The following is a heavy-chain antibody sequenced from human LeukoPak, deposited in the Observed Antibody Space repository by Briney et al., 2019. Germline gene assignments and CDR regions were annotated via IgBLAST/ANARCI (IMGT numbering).Heavy chain of an antibody. J-gene: IGHJ4*02. CDR3: ARRRGYYFDY. CDR2: IYYSGST. Sequence: NPSETLSLTCSVSGGSISSSSYYWGWIRQPPGKGLEWIGSIYYSGSTYYNPSLKSRDTISVDTSKNQFSLKLSSVTAADTAVYYCARRRGYYFDYWGQGTLVTVSS. V-gene: IGHV4-39*01. CDR1: GGSISSSSYY.